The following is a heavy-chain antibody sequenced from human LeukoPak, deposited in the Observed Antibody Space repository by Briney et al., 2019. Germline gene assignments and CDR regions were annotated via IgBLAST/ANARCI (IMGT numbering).Heavy chain of an antibody. CDR1: GRSISSYY. CDR3: ARYGGSGWVIDN. J-gene: IGHJ4*02. CDR2: IYYTGAT. V-gene: IGHV4-59*08. D-gene: IGHD6-19*01. Sequence: SETLSLTCTVSGRSISSYYWTWIRQPPGKGLEWIGYIYYTGATSYNPSLKSRVTISADTSKKQFSLKLTSVTAADTAVYYCARYGGSGWVIDNWGQGTLVTVSS.